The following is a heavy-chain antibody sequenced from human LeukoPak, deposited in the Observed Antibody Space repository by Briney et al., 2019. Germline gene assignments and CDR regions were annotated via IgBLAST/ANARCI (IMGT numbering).Heavy chain of an antibody. CDR2: INRNGGST. V-gene: IGHV3-20*04. J-gene: IGHJ4*02. D-gene: IGHD2-2*01. CDR3: ARGIGVVVVPAAVDY. CDR1: GFTFSNYA. Sequence: GGSLRLSCAASGFTFSNYAMSWVRQAPGKGLEWVSGINRNGGSTGYADSVKGRFTISRDNAKNSLYLQMNSLRAEDTALYYCARGIGVVVVPAAVDYWGQGTLVTVSS.